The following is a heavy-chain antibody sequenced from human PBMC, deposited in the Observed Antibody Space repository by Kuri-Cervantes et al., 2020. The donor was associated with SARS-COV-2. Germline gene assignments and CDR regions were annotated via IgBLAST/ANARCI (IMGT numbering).Heavy chain of an antibody. D-gene: IGHD1-26*01. V-gene: IGHV1-3*01. CDR1: GYTFTSYA. J-gene: IGHJ5*02. Sequence: ASVKVSCKASGYTFTSYAMHWVRQAPGQRLEWMGWINAGNGNTKYSQKFQGRVTITRDTSASTAYMELSSLRSEDTAVYYCARSSSGSNREDWFDPWGQGTLVTVSS. CDR3: ARSSSGSNREDWFDP. CDR2: INAGNGNT.